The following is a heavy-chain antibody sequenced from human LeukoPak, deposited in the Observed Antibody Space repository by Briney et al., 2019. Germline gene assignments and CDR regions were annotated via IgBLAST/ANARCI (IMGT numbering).Heavy chain of an antibody. Sequence: SQTLSLTCAISGDSVSSNSVTWNWIRQSPSRGLEWLGRTYYRSTWYNDYAVSVRGLITVNPDTSKNQYSLHLSSVTPEDTAVYYCARRLTQYDCFDPWGQGILVTVSS. D-gene: IGHD2-2*01. J-gene: IGHJ5*02. CDR3: ARRLTQYDCFDP. CDR1: GDSVSSNSVT. CDR2: TYYRSTWYN. V-gene: IGHV6-1*01.